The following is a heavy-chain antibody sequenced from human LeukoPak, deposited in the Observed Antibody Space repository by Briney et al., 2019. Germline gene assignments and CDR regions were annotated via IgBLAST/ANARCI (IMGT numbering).Heavy chain of an antibody. V-gene: IGHV4-4*07. J-gene: IGHJ4*02. CDR1: DDSISDYY. CDR2: IYTSGST. Sequence: PSETLSLTCTVSDDSISDYYRGWIRQPAGKGLEWIGRIYTSGSTNYNPSLKSRVTISVDTSKNQFSLKLSSVTAADTAVYYCARVRRAFDYWGQGTLVTVSS. CDR3: ARVRRAFDY.